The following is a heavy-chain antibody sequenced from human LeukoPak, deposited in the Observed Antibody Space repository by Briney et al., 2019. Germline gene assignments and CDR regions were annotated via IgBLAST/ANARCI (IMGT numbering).Heavy chain of an antibody. CDR3: ASSKRYSSASYYYYSGMDV. Sequence: SETLSLTCTVSGGSISSYYWSWIRQPPGKGLEWIGYIYYSGSTNYNPSLKSRVTISVDTSKNQFSLKLSSVTAADTAVYYCASSKRYSSASYYYYSGMDVWGQGTTVTVSS. J-gene: IGHJ6*02. V-gene: IGHV4-59*01. CDR1: GGSISSYY. D-gene: IGHD6-19*01. CDR2: IYYSGST.